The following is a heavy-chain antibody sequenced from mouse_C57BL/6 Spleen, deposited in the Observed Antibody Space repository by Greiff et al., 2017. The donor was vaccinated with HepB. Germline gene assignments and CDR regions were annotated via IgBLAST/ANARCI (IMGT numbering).Heavy chain of an antibody. CDR2: IDPSDSYT. D-gene: IGHD2-4*01. V-gene: IGHV1-50*01. Sequence: VQLQQPGAELVKPGASVKLSCKASGYTFTSYWMQWVKQRPGQGLEWIGEIDPSDSYTNYNQKFKGKATLTVDTSSSTAYMQLSSLTSEDSAVYYCAREKSLDYDGAPFDYWGQGTTLTVSS. CDR3: AREKSLDYDGAPFDY. J-gene: IGHJ2*01. CDR1: GYTFTSYW.